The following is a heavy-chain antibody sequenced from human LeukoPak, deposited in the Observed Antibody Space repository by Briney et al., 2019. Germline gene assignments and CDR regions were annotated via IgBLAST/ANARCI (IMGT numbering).Heavy chain of an antibody. D-gene: IGHD1-26*01. V-gene: IGHV3-30*04. J-gene: IGHJ4*02. Sequence: QAGGSLRLSCAASGFTFSSYAMHCVRQAPGKGLEWVAVISYGGSNKYYADSVKGRFTISRDNAKNSLYLQMNSLRDEDTAVYYCASSGSYRFDYWGQGTLVTVSS. CDR2: ISYGGSNK. CDR1: GFTFSSYA. CDR3: ASSGSYRFDY.